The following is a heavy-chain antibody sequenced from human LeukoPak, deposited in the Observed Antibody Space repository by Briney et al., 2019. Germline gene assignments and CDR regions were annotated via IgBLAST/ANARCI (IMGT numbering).Heavy chain of an antibody. CDR1: GGSISSYY. D-gene: IGHD3-22*01. J-gene: IGHJ6*03. Sequence: PSETLSLTCTVSGGSISSYYWSWIRQPAGKGLEWTGRIYTSGSTNYNPSLKSRVTMSVDTSKNQFSLKLSSVTAADTAVYYCARETTMNHYYYYMDVWGKGTTVTVSS. CDR2: IYTSGST. V-gene: IGHV4-4*07. CDR3: ARETTMNHYYYYMDV.